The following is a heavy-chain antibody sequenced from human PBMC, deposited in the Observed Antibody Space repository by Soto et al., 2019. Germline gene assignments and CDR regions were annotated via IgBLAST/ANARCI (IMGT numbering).Heavy chain of an antibody. V-gene: IGHV3-30*04. Sequence: QVQLVESGGGVVQPGRSLRLSCAASGLTFINYNMHWVRQAPGKWLEWVAVISYDGSITKYEDSVKGRFTISRDNSKNRLFLQMKGLRAEDTTMYYCAVDSESRRGATYGYGYWGQGILVSVSS. CDR2: ISYDGSIT. CDR1: GLTFINYN. J-gene: IGHJ4*01. D-gene: IGHD1-26*01. CDR3: AVDSESRRGATYGYGY.